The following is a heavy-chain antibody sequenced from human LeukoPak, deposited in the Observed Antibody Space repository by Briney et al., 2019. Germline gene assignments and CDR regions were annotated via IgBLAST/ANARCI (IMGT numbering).Heavy chain of an antibody. CDR3: AREGKYCSSTSCYAFDI. CDR1: GGSISSSSYY. J-gene: IGHJ3*02. Sequence: SETLSLTCTVSGGSISSSSYYWGWIRQPPGKGLEWIGYIYYSGSTNYNPSLKSRVTISVDTSKNQFSLKLSSVTAADTAVYYCAREGKYCSSTSCYAFDIWGQGTMVTVSS. D-gene: IGHD2-2*01. V-gene: IGHV4-61*01. CDR2: IYYSGST.